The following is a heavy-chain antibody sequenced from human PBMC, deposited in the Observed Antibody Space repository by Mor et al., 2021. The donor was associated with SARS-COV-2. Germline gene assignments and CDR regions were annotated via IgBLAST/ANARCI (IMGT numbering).Heavy chain of an antibody. V-gene: IGHV3-30-3*01. Sequence: EWVAVISYDGSNKYYADSVKGRFTISRDNSKNTLYLQMNSLRAEDTAVYYCARDRITIFGVVKKGMDVWGQGTTVTVSS. CDR2: ISYDGSNK. D-gene: IGHD3-3*01. J-gene: IGHJ6*02. CDR3: ARDRITIFGVVKKGMDV.